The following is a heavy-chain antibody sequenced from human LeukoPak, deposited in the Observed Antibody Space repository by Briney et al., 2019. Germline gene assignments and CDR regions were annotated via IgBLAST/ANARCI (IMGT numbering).Heavy chain of an antibody. D-gene: IGHD1-26*01. V-gene: IGHV3-30*02. J-gene: IGHJ5*02. CDR1: GFTFSDYY. CDR3: AKDREWETGFDP. Sequence: GGSLRLSCAASGFTFSDYYMSWIRQAPGKGLEWVAFIRYDGSNKYYADSVKGRFTISRDNSKNTLYLQMNSLRAEDTAVYYCAKDREWETGFDPWGQGTLVTVSS. CDR2: IRYDGSNK.